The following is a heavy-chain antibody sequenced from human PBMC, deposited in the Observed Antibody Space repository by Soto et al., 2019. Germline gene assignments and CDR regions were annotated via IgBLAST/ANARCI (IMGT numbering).Heavy chain of an antibody. CDR2: IYYSGST. Sequence: QLQLQESGPGLVKPSETLSLTCTVSGGSISSSSYYWGWIRQPPGKGLEWIGSIYYSGSTYYNPSLKSRVTISVDTSKNQFSLKLSSVTAADTAVYYCARPQTYYYDCSGYYATRNAFDIWGQGTMVTVSS. CDR3: ARPQTYYYDCSGYYATRNAFDI. D-gene: IGHD3-22*01. J-gene: IGHJ3*02. V-gene: IGHV4-39*01. CDR1: GGSISSSSYY.